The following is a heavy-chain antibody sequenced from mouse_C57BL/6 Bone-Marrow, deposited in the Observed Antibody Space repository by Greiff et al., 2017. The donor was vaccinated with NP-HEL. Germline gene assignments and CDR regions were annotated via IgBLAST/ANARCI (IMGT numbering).Heavy chain of an antibody. J-gene: IGHJ4*01. Sequence: EVQLQESGPGLVKPSQSLSLTCSVTGYSFTSGYYWNWIRQFPGNKLEWMGYISYDGSNNYNPSLKNRISITRDTSKNQFFLKLNSVTTEDTATYYCARDDYYAMDYWGQGTSVTVSA. CDR1: GYSFTSGYY. V-gene: IGHV3-6*01. CDR3: ARDDYYAMDY. CDR2: ISYDGSN.